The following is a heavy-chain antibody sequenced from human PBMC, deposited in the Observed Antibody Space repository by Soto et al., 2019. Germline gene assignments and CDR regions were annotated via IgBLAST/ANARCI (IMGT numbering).Heavy chain of an antibody. CDR3: AGVEDTAMAQLNY. J-gene: IGHJ4*02. D-gene: IGHD5-18*01. V-gene: IGHV1-58*01. Sequence: SVQVSCKASGFTFTNSAVQWVRQARGQRLEWIGWIVVGSGNTNYAQKFQERVTITRDISTSTAYMELSSLRSEDTAVYYCAGVEDTAMAQLNYWGQGTLVTVSS. CDR1: GFTFTNSA. CDR2: IVVGSGNT.